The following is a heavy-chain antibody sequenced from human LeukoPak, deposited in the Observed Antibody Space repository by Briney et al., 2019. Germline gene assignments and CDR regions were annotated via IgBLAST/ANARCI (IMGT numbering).Heavy chain of an antibody. D-gene: IGHD1-1*01. V-gene: IGHV3-7*01. CDR3: IRESRPGGAMGLYHNLDY. CDR1: GFTFSDFW. Sequence: GGSLRLSCAGSGFTFSDFWMTWVRQTPGKGLEWVANIKEDGTEKNLVDSVKGRFTISRDNTKNLLFLEMNNLRGDDTAIYYCIRESRPGGAMGLYHNLDYWGQGTLVAVSS. J-gene: IGHJ4*02. CDR2: IKEDGTEK.